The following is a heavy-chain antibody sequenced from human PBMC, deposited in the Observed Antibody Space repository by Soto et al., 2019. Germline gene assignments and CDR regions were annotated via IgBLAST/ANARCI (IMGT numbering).Heavy chain of an antibody. CDR3: AKDLTELRRGWAPNWFDP. J-gene: IGHJ5*02. CDR2: ISYDGSNK. D-gene: IGHD1-1*01. CDR1: GFTFSSYG. V-gene: IGHV3-30*18. Sequence: VGSLRLSCAASGFTFSSYGMHWVRQAPGKGLEWVAVISYDGSNKCYADSVKGRFTISRDNSKNTLYLQMNSLRAEDTAVYYCAKDLTELRRGWAPNWFDPWGQGTLVTVSS.